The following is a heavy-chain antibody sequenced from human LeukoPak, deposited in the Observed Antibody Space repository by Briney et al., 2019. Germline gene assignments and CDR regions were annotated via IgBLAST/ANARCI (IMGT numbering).Heavy chain of an antibody. CDR1: GYSFTSYW. CDR2: IDPSDSYT. Sequence: GESLRISCKGSGYSFTSYWISWVRQMPGKGLEWMGRIDPSDSYTNYSPSFQGHVTISADKSISTAYLQWSSLKASDTAMYYCASTHWYSSGYPYFGHWGQGTLVTVSS. V-gene: IGHV5-10-1*01. D-gene: IGHD6-19*01. J-gene: IGHJ4*02. CDR3: ASTHWYSSGYPYFGH.